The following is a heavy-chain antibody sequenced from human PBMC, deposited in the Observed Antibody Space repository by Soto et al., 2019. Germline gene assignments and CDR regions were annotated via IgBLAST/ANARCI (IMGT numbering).Heavy chain of an antibody. V-gene: IGHV4-59*01. CDR3: ASSGIGGREVNTWFDP. J-gene: IGHJ5*02. CDR2: ISYRGST. CDR1: TGSITTSD. D-gene: IGHD3-10*01. Sequence: SLASAVCTGSITTSDGGWIWQHLGKALEWIGYISYRGSTNYNPSLKSRLTISIDTSKSQISLKLTSMTTADTAVYYCASSGIGGREVNTWFDPWGQGTLVTVSS.